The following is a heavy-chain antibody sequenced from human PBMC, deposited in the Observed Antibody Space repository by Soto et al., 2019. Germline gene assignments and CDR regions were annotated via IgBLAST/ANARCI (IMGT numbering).Heavy chain of an antibody. V-gene: IGHV4-39*01. CDR3: ARQRYYHILTGYYTNSFDP. CDR2: IYYSGST. CDR1: GGSISSSSYY. D-gene: IGHD3-9*01. J-gene: IGHJ5*02. Sequence: SETLSLTCTVSGGSISSSSYYWGWIRQPPGKGLEWIGSIYYSGSTYYNPSLKSRVTISVDTSKNQFSLKLSSVTAADTAVYYCARQRYYHILTGYYTNSFDPWGQGTLVT.